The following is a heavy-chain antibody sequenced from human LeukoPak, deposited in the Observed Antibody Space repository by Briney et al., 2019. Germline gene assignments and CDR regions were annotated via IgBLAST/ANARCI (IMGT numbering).Heavy chain of an antibody. Sequence: SETLSLTWTVSGGSITSYYRSWVRQPAGKGLEWIGRIYSIGTTNYNPSLKSRVTMSVDTSKNQFYLKLTSVTAADTAMYYCARERINHYYGSGSPDFDLWGQGTLVTVSS. CDR3: ARERINHYYGSGSPDFDL. V-gene: IGHV4-4*07. D-gene: IGHD3-10*01. CDR2: IYSIGTT. CDR1: GGSITSYY. J-gene: IGHJ5*02.